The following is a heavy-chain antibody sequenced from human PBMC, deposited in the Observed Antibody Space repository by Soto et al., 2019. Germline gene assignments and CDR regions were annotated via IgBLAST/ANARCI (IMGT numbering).Heavy chain of an antibody. D-gene: IGHD3-16*02. CDR1: GGSFSGYY. Sequence: SETLSLTCAVYGGSFSGYYWSWIRQPPGKGLEWIGEINHSGSTNYNPSLKSRVTISVDTSKNQFSLKLSSVTAADTAVYYCARGGRDYVWGSYRYSSYYYGMDVWGQGTTVTVSS. CDR3: ARGGRDYVWGSYRYSSYYYGMDV. V-gene: IGHV4-34*01. J-gene: IGHJ6*02. CDR2: INHSGST.